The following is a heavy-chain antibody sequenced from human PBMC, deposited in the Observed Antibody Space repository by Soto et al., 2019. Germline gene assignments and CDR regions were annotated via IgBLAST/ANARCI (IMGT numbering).Heavy chain of an antibody. CDR3: AREQYYYDSSGYYGIDY. D-gene: IGHD3-22*01. V-gene: IGHV3-21*01. J-gene: IGHJ4*02. CDR2: ISSSSSYI. Sequence: EVQLVESGGGLVKPGGSLRLSCAASGFTFSSYSMNWVRQAPGKGLEWVSSISSSSSYIYYADSVKGRFTISRDNAKNSLYLKMNSLRAEDTAVYYCAREQYYYDSSGYYGIDYWGQGTLVTVSS. CDR1: GFTFSSYS.